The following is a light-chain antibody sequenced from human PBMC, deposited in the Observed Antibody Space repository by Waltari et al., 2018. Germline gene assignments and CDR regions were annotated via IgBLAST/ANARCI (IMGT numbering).Light chain of an antibody. CDR2: DVT. CDR1: SSDVGGYNY. CDR3: SSYTSSITVV. J-gene: IGLJ2*01. V-gene: IGLV2-14*03. Sequence: LTQPASVSGSPGQSITISCTGTSSDVGGYNYVSWYQQHPGKAPKLMIYDVTNRPSGVSNRFSGSKSGNTASLTISGLQAEDEADYYCSSYTSSITVVFGGGTKLTVL.